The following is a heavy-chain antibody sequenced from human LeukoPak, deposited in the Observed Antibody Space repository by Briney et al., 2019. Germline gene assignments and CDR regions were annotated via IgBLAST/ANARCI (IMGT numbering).Heavy chain of an antibody. V-gene: IGHV3-30-3*01. CDR3: AGELTTTDAFDI. D-gene: IGHD4-17*01. CDR1: GFTFSSYA. Sequence: GRSLRLSCAASGFTFSSYAMHWVRQAPGKGLEWVAVISYDGSNKYYADSVKGRFTISRDNSKNTLYLQMNSLRAEDTAVYYCAGELTTTDAFDIWGQGTMVTVSS. CDR2: ISYDGSNK. J-gene: IGHJ3*02.